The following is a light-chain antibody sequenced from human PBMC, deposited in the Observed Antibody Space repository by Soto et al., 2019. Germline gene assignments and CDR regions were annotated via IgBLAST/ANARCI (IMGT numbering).Light chain of an antibody. V-gene: IGLV2-14*01. CDR1: SSDIGSNNY. J-gene: IGLJ3*02. Sequence: QSALTQPASVSGSPGQSITISCTGTSSDIGSNNYVSWFQQRPGKAPTLIIYEVSNRPSGVSNHFSGSKSGNTASLTISGLLPEDAAEYYCSSYTTTTRLFGGGTQLTVL. CDR2: EVS. CDR3: SSYTTTTRL.